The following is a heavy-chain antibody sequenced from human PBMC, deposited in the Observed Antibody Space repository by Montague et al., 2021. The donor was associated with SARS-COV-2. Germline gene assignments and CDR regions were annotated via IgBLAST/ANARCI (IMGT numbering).Heavy chain of an antibody. CDR3: ARGILSLTMADVVLLGGIYYVDN. D-gene: IGHD4/OR15-4a*01. V-gene: IGHV4-34*01. CDR1: GGSFSNYY. CDR2: RNHSGST. Sequence: SETLSLTCAVYGGSFSNYYWNWIRQPPGKRLEWIGDRNHSGSTTHNPSLKCRVTISVDTSRNQFSLKLNSVTAADTAVYYCARGILSLTMADVVLLGGIYYVDNWGQGTLVAVSS. J-gene: IGHJ4*02.